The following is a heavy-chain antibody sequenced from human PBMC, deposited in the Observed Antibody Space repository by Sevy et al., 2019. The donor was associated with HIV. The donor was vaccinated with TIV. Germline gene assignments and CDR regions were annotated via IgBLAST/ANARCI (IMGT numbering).Heavy chain of an antibody. D-gene: IGHD6-19*01. CDR2: ISGSGGST. CDR1: GFTFSSYA. CDR3: AKHGIVVTRVGYFDY. J-gene: IGHJ4*02. V-gene: IGHV3-23*01. Sequence: GGSLRLSCAASGFTFSSYAMSWVRQAPGKGLEWVSAISGSGGSTYYADSVKGRFTISRDNSKNTQYLQMNSLRAEDTAVYYCAKHGIVVTRVGYFDYWGQGTLVTVSS.